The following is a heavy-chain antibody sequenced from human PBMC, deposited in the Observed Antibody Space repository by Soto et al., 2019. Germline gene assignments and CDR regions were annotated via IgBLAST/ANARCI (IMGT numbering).Heavy chain of an antibody. CDR3: AKAIWEGVVVPAAMPQSPDY. J-gene: IGHJ4*02. CDR2: ISAYNGNT. Sequence: ASVKVSCEASRYTFTSYGMSWPRHAPGQGLEWMGWISAYNGNTNYAQKLQGRVTMTTDTSTSTAYMELRSLRSDDTAVYYCAKAIWEGVVVPAAMPQSPDYWGQGTLVTVSS. CDR1: RYTFTSYG. V-gene: IGHV1-18*01. D-gene: IGHD2-2*01.